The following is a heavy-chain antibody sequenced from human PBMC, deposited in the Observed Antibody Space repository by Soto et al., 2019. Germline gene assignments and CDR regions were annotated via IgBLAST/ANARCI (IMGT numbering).Heavy chain of an antibody. V-gene: IGHV3-30*03. CDR1: GFTFSSYA. CDR3: ARGTIVARQHLDY. Sequence: QVQLVESGGGVVQPGKSLRLSCAASGFTFSSYAMHWARQAPGKGLEWVTVISIRGGDEYYAESVRGRFTISRADSKNTLYLQMDSLRVEDTAVYYCARGTIVARQHLDYWGQGTLVTVSS. D-gene: IGHD6-6*01. CDR2: ISIRGGDE. J-gene: IGHJ4*02.